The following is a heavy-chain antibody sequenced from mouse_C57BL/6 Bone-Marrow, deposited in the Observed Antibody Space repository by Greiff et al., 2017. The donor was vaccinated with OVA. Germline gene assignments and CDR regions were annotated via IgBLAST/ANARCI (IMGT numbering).Heavy chain of an antibody. Sequence: QVQLQQSGAELVKPGASVKLSCKASGYTFTSYTMHWVKQRPGQGLEWIGYINPSSGYTKYNQKFKDKATLTADKSSSTAYMQLSSLTPEDSAVYYCARGAYYGSSRWYFDVWGTGTTVTVSS. J-gene: IGHJ1*03. D-gene: IGHD1-1*01. CDR1: GYTFTSYT. V-gene: IGHV1S26*01. CDR3: ARGAYYGSSRWYFDV. CDR2: INPSSGYT.